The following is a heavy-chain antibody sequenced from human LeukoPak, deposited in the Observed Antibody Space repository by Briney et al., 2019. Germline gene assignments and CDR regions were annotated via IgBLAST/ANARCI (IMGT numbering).Heavy chain of an antibody. CDR3: ARDAITGPSTPGDAFDI. D-gene: IGHD1-20*01. V-gene: IGHV1-69*01. CDR1: GGTFSSYA. CDR2: IIPIFGTA. Sequence: SVKVSCKASGGTFSSYAISWVRQASGQGLEWMGGIIPIFGTANYAQKFQGRVTITADESTSTAYMELSSLRSEDTAVYYCARDAITGPSTPGDAFDIWGQGTMVTVSS. J-gene: IGHJ3*02.